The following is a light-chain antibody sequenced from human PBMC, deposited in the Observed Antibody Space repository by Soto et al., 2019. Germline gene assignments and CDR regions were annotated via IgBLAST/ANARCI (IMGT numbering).Light chain of an antibody. CDR2: KAS. CDR3: QQYNIYWT. J-gene: IGKJ1*01. V-gene: IGKV1-5*03. Sequence: DIQMTQSPSTLSASVGDRVTITCRASQSISSWLAWYQQKPGKAPKLLIYKASSLESGVPSRFSGSGSGTEFTRTISSLQPDDFATYYCQQYNIYWTFGRGTKVEVK. CDR1: QSISSW.